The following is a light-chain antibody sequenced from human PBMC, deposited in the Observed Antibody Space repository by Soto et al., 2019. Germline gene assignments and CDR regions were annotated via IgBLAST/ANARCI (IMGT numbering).Light chain of an antibody. J-gene: IGKJ5*01. V-gene: IGKV3D-15*01. Sequence: EIVMTQSPATLSVSPGERATLSCRASQSVNIYLAWYQQKPGQAPRLLIFGASYRAAGIPARFSGSGSGTEFNLTISSLQSEDFATYYCQQLKSNLITFGQGTRLEIK. CDR1: QSVNIY. CDR2: GAS. CDR3: QQLKSNLIT.